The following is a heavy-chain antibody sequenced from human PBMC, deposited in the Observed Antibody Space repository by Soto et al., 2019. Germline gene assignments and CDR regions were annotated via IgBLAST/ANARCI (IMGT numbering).Heavy chain of an antibody. J-gene: IGHJ5*02. CDR3: AHGAYYYDSSGPSVGWFDP. D-gene: IGHD3-22*01. Sequence: SAPTLVNPTPTLALTGTFSGFSLSTSVVGVGWIRQPRGKALEWLALIYCDDDKRYRPSLKSRPNITKDTSKNQVVLTMTNMDPVDTATYYCAHGAYYYDSSGPSVGWFDPWGQGTLVTVSS. V-gene: IGHV2-5*02. CDR1: GFSLSTSVVG. CDR2: IYCDDDK.